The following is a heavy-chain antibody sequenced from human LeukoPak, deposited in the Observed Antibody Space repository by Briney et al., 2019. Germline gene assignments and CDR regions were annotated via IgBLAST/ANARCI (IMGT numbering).Heavy chain of an antibody. CDR2: ISGSGGST. CDR1: GFTFSSYA. J-gene: IGHJ4*02. Sequence: GGSLRLSCAASGFTFSSYAMSWVRQAPGKGLEWVSAISGSGGSTYYADSVKGRFTISRDYSKNTLYLQMNSLRAEDTAVYYCAKERNGILTGYSYYWGQGTLVTVSS. CDR3: AKERNGILTGYSYY. V-gene: IGHV3-23*01. D-gene: IGHD3-9*01.